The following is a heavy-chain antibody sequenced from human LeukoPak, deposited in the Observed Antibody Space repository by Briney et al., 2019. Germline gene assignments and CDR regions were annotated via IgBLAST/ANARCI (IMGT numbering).Heavy chain of an antibody. V-gene: IGHV5-51*01. CDR2: IYPGDSDT. CDR1: GSSFTGYW. CDR3: ARQGRERHGGQNPLGY. D-gene: IGHD4-23*01. J-gene: IGHJ4*02. Sequence: GASLKISCQGSGSSFTGYWIGWVRQLPGKGLEWMGIIYPGDSDTRYSPSFQGQVTISADKSISTAYLQWSSLKASDTAMYYCARQGRERHGGQNPLGYWGQGTLVTVSS.